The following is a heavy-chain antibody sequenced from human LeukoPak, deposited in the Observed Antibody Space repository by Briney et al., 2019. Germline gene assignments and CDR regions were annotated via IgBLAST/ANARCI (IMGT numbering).Heavy chain of an antibody. Sequence: GASVKVSCKASGYTFTSYGISWVRQAPGQGLEWMGWISAYNGNTNYAQKLQGSVTMTTDTSTSTAYMELRSLRSDDTAVYYCARASTHRYNWKSGQLNDAFDIWGQGTMVTVSS. CDR1: GYTFTSYG. CDR2: ISAYNGNT. D-gene: IGHD1-20*01. CDR3: ARASTHRYNWKSGQLNDAFDI. J-gene: IGHJ3*02. V-gene: IGHV1-18*01.